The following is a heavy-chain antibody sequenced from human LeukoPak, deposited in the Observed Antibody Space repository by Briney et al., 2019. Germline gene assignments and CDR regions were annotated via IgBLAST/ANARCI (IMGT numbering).Heavy chain of an antibody. CDR2: INWNGGRT. CDR3: ARDQGSGSYFHYYYMDV. J-gene: IGHJ6*03. CDR1: GFTFVDYG. V-gene: IGHV3-20*04. Sequence: GGSLRLSCAPSGFTFVDYGMRWVRQAPEEGLEWVSGINWNGGRTGYADSVKGRFTISRDNAKNSLYLQMNSLRAEETALYYCARDQGSGSYFHYYYMDVWGKGTTVTVSS. D-gene: IGHD1-26*01.